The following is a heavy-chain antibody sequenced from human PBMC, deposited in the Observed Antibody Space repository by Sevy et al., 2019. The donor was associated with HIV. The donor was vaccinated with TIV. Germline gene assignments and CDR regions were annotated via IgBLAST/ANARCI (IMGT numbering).Heavy chain of an antibody. CDR2: IYWDDDK. J-gene: IGHJ4*02. Sequence: SGPTLVKPTQTLTLTCTFSGFSLTAHGVGVGYIRQPPGKALERLAVIYWDDDKRYSPSLKNRLTITKDTSKNQVVLTLTHMDPVDTAPYYCARRYSDYDYAFDYWGQGTLVTVSS. CDR1: GFSLTAHGVG. V-gene: IGHV2-5*02. CDR3: ARRYSDYDYAFDY. D-gene: IGHD5-12*01.